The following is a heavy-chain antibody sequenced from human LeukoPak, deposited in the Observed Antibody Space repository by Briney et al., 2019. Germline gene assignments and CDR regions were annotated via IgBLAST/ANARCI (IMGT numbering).Heavy chain of an antibody. D-gene: IGHD6-13*01. CDR3: AKEVIAAGGNFEY. CDR2: ISYDGNNK. Sequence: GGPLRLSCAASGFTFSTSVMHWVRQAPGKGLEWVTVISYDGNNKYYADSVKGRFTISRDNSKNTLYVQMNSLRAEDTAVYYCAKEVIAAGGNFEYWGQGTLVTVSS. J-gene: IGHJ4*02. V-gene: IGHV3-30*18. CDR1: GFTFSTSV.